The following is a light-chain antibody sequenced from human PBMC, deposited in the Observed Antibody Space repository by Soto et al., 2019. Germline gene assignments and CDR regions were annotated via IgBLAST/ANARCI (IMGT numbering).Light chain of an antibody. J-gene: IGLJ1*01. CDR2: SNN. CDR1: SSNIGSNT. V-gene: IGLV1-44*01. Sequence: QSALTQPPSASGTPGQRVTISCSGSSSNIGSNTVNWYQQLPGTAPKLLIYSNNQRPSGVPDRFSGSKSGTSASLAISGLQSEDEADYSSAAWVDSLTGYVFGTGTKVTVL. CDR3: AAWVDSLTGYV.